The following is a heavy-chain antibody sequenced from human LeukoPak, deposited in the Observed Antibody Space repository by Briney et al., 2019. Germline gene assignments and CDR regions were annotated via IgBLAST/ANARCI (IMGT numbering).Heavy chain of an antibody. Sequence: GGSLRLSCAASGFTFSSYWMHWVRQAPGKGLVWVSRINGDGSSTTYADSVKGRFTISRDNAKNTVYLQMSSLRTEDTAVYYCARARFPAFDIWGQGTMVIVSS. CDR3: ARARFPAFDI. CDR1: GFTFSSYW. CDR2: INGDGSST. V-gene: IGHV3-74*01. J-gene: IGHJ3*02. D-gene: IGHD3-10*01.